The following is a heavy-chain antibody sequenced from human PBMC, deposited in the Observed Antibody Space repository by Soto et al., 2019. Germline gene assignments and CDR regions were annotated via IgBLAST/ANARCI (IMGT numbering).Heavy chain of an antibody. J-gene: IGHJ4*02. V-gene: IGHV4-59*08. Sequence: SETLSLTCTFSVGSSSSYPVSLIRRPPLEGLEWTGGIYYTVITNYNPSLSRRVTISVDTSKKQFYLKVNPATAADTAAYYCARHYPVGTNWNHFDYWRPAPLATVSS. CDR2: IYYTVIT. D-gene: IGHD1-1*01. CDR1: VGSSSSYP. CDR3: ARHYPVGTNWNHFDY.